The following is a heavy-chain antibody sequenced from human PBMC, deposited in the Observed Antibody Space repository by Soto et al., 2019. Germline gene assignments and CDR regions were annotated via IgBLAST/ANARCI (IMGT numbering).Heavy chain of an antibody. Sequence: QVQLVQSGAEVKKPGSSVKVSCKASGGTFSSYAISWVRQAPGQGLEWMGGIIPIFGTANYAQKFQGRVTISADESTSTAYMELSSLRSEDTAVYYCARGRGCSGGSSYSGLSYYYYGMDVWGQGTTVTVS. CDR2: IIPIFGTA. CDR1: GGTFSSYA. D-gene: IGHD2-15*01. V-gene: IGHV1-69*01. J-gene: IGHJ6*02. CDR3: ARGRGCSGGSSYSGLSYYYYGMDV.